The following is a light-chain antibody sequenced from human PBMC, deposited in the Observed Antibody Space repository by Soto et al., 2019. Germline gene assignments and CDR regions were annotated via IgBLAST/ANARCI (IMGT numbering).Light chain of an antibody. V-gene: IGLV4-69*01. CDR3: QTWASGIVV. Sequence: QPVLTQSPSASASLGASVKLTCTLSSGHSSYAIAWHQQQPEKGPRYLMKLNSDGSHSKGDGIPDRFSGSSSGAERYLTISRLKSEDEADYYCQTWASGIVVFGGGTQLTVL. CDR1: SGHSSYA. J-gene: IGLJ2*01. CDR2: LNSDGSH.